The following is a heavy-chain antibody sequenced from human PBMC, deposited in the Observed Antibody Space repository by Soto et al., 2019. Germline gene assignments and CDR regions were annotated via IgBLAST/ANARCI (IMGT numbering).Heavy chain of an antibody. J-gene: IGHJ4*02. D-gene: IGHD7-27*01. CDR1: GFTFSSYG. Sequence: GGSLRLSCAASGFTFSSYGMHWVRQAPGKGLEWVAVISYDGSNKYYADSVKGRFTISRDNSKNTLYLQMNSLRAEDTAVYYCASDLGTYDYWGQGTLVTVSS. CDR2: ISYDGSNK. V-gene: IGHV3-30*03. CDR3: ASDLGTYDY.